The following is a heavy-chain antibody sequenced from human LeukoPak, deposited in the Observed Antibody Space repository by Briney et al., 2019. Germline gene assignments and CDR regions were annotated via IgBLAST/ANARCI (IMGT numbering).Heavy chain of an antibody. CDR3: AKGRPRYFGGLLSDLDY. D-gene: IGHD3-9*01. V-gene: IGHV3-23*01. J-gene: IGHJ4*02. CDR2: ISGSGGST. Sequence: PGGSLRLSCAASGFTFSSYAMSWVRQAPGKGLEWVSAISGSGGSTYYADSVKGRFTISRDNSKNTLYLQMNSLRAEDTAVYYCAKGRPRYFGGLLSDLDYWGQGTLVTVSS. CDR1: GFTFSSYA.